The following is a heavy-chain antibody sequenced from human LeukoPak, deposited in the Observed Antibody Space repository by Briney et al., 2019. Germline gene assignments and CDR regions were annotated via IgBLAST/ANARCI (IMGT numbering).Heavy chain of an antibody. Sequence: GGSLRLSCAASGFTFSSYAMSWVRQAPGKGLEWVSAISGSGGSTYYADSVKGRFTISRDNSKNTLYLQMNSLRAEDTAVYYCAKDKGKRYSSGWYLDYWGQGTLVTVSS. J-gene: IGHJ4*02. CDR3: AKDKGKRYSSGWYLDY. D-gene: IGHD6-19*01. CDR2: ISGSGGST. CDR1: GFTFSSYA. V-gene: IGHV3-23*01.